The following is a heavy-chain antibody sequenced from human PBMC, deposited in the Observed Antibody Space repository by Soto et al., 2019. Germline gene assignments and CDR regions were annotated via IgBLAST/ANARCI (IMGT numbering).Heavy chain of an antibody. D-gene: IGHD3-10*01. V-gene: IGHV1-69*13. CDR1: GGTFSTFG. Sequence: SVKVSCKTSGGTFSTFGISWVRQAPGQGLEWMGGIIPFFGTAEYSQKFEDRITITADESTNTVYMDLRSLTSEDTAIYYCARTAPMDAGDKYYYHFWGQGALVTVSS. CDR3: ARTAPMDAGDKYYYHF. J-gene: IGHJ4*02. CDR2: IIPFFGTA.